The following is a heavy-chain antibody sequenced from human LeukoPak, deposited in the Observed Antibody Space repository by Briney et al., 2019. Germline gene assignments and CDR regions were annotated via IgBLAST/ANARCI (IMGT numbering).Heavy chain of an antibody. CDR3: AHFLLTTDLFQH. J-gene: IGHJ1*01. V-gene: IGHV2-70*11. CDR1: GFSLSTSGMC. Sequence: SGPALVKPTQTLTLTCTFSGFSLSTSGMCVSWIRQPPGKALEWLARIDWDDDKYYSTSLKSRLTITKDTSKNQVVLTMTNMDPVDTATYYCAHFLLTTDLFQHWGQGTLVTVSS. CDR2: IDWDDDK. D-gene: IGHD4-17*01.